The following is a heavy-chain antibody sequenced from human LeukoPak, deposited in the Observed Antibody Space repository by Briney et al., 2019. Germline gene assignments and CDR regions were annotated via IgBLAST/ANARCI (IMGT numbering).Heavy chain of an antibody. J-gene: IGHJ4*02. Sequence: GGSLRLSCAASGFTFSSYWMHWVRHAPGKGLVWVSRINTDGSSTNYADSVKGRFTISRDNAKNTLYLQMNSLGAEDTAVYYCARTLNWAFDFWGQGTLVTVSS. CDR1: GFTFSSYW. CDR2: INTDGSST. D-gene: IGHD7-27*01. CDR3: ARTLNWAFDF. V-gene: IGHV3-74*01.